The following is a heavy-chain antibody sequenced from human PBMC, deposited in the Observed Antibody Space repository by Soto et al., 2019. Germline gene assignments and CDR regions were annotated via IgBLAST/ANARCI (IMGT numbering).Heavy chain of an antibody. J-gene: IGHJ4*02. CDR1: GFTVSSNY. D-gene: IGHD4-17*01. CDR2: IYSGGST. CDR3: ARHYGDYRGNFDY. Sequence: EVQQVESGGGLVQPGGSLRLSCAASGFTVSSNYMSWVRQAPGKGLEWVSVIYSGGSTYYADSVKGRFTISRHNSKNTLYLQMNSLRAEDTAVYYCARHYGDYRGNFDYWGQGTLVTVSS. V-gene: IGHV3-53*04.